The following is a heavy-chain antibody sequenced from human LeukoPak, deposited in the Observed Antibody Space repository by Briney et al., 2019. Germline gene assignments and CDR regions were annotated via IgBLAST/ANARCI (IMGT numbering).Heavy chain of an antibody. D-gene: IGHD5-18*01. Sequence: SVKVSCKASGGTFSSYAISWVRQAPGQGLEWMGGIIPIFGTANYAQKFQGRVTITADESTSTAYMELSSLRSEDTAVYYCARDPPLTVDTAAPRGEDAFDIWGQGTMVTVSS. CDR3: ARDPPLTVDTAAPRGEDAFDI. CDR1: GGTFSSYA. CDR2: IIPIFGTA. J-gene: IGHJ3*02. V-gene: IGHV1-69*01.